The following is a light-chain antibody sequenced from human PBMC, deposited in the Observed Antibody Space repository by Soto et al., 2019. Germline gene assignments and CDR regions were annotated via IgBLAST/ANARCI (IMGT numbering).Light chain of an antibody. CDR2: EVS. V-gene: IGLV2-14*01. CDR1: SSDIGGYNY. CDR3: SSYTSSSPFL. Sequence: QSVLTQPASVSGSPGQSITISCTGTSSDIGGYNYVSWYQQHPGKAPKLMIYEVSDRPSGVSDRFSGSKSDNTASLTIPGLQAEDEADYYCSSYTSSSPFLFGTGTKVTVL. J-gene: IGLJ1*01.